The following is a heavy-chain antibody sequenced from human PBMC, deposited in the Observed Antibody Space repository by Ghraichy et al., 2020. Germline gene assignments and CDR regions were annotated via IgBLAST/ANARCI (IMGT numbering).Heavy chain of an antibody. CDR3: VRAMYYDSYFDT. Sequence: GGSLRLSCAASGFTFNNYWMTWVRQAPGKGLEWVANIKQDGSEIYYVDSVKGRFTISRDNAKNSLYLQMNSLTGEDTAVYYCVRAMYYDSYFDTWGQGALVTVSS. CDR2: IKQDGSEI. CDR1: GFTFNNYW. V-gene: IGHV3-7*01. D-gene: IGHD3-22*01. J-gene: IGHJ4*02.